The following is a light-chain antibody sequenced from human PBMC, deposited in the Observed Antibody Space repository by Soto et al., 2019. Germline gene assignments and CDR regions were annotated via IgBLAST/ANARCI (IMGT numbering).Light chain of an antibody. CDR1: HDITNY. J-gene: IGKJ4*01. CDR2: DAS. CDR3: QQYENFPLT. Sequence: DIPMTQSPSSLSASVGDRVTVSCQASHDITNYLNWYQQKAGKAPKLLIFDASNLETRVPSRFSGSGSGTDFTFTISSLQPEDIATYYCQQYENFPLTFGGGTKVEIK. V-gene: IGKV1-33*01.